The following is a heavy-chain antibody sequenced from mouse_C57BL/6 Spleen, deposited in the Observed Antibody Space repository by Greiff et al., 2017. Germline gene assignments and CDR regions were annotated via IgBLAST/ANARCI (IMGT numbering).Heavy chain of an antibody. CDR3: ARGNSYSLNYFDH. CDR1: GYTFTSYW. V-gene: IGHV1-52*01. CDR2: IDPSDSET. J-gene: IGHJ2*01. D-gene: IGHD2-12*01. Sequence: VQLQQPGAELVRPGSSVKLSCKASGYTFTSYWMHWVKQRPIQGLEWIGNIDPSDSETHYNQKFKDKATLTVDKSSSTAYMELRSLTSEDTAVYYYARGNSYSLNYFDHWGQGTTRTVSS.